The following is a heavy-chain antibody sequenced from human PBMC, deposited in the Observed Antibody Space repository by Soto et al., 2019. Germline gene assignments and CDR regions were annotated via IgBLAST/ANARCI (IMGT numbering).Heavy chain of an antibody. CDR3: ARDYYKYYDSSGYYRSPAY. J-gene: IGHJ4*02. CDR2: ISYDGSNK. Sequence: PGGSLRLSCAASGFTFSSCAMHWVRQAPGKGLEWVALISYDGSNKYYADSVKGRFTIFRDNSKNTLFLQMNSLRAEDTAVYYCARDYYKYYDSSGYYRSPAYWGQGTLVTVSS. V-gene: IGHV3-30-3*01. D-gene: IGHD3-22*01. CDR1: GFTFSSCA.